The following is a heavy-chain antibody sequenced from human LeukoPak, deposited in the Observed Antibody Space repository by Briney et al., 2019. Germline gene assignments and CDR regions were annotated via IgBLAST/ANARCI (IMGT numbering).Heavy chain of an antibody. V-gene: IGHV4-39*07. CDR3: AREPPRGSLIFDF. CDR1: GGSISSSSYY. Sequence: SETLSLTCTVSGGSISSSSYYWGWIRQPPGKGLEWIGSIYYSGSTYYNPSLKSRVTISVDTSKNQFSLKLSSVTAADTAVYYCAREPPRGSLIFDFWGQGTLVTVSS. D-gene: IGHD3-10*01. J-gene: IGHJ4*02. CDR2: IYYSGST.